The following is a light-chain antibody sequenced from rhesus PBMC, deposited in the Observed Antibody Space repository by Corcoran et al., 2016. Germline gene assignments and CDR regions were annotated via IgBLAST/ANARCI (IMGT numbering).Light chain of an antibody. CDR3: QQHNSYPLT. V-gene: IGKV1S4*01. Sequence: DIQMTQSPSSLSASVGDRVTITCQASQGISSWLAWYQQKPGKAPKLLFYAASSLQSGVPSRFSGSGSWTVFTLTISSLQPEGFATYYCQQHNSYPLTFGGGTKVEIK. J-gene: IGKJ4*01. CDR1: QGISSW. CDR2: AAS.